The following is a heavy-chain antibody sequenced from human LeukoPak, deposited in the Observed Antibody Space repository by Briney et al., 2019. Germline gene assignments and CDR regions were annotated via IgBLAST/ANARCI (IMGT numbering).Heavy chain of an antibody. CDR1: GGSISSYY. V-gene: IGHV4-59*01. CDR2: IYFTGIT. CDR3: ARSSGAFDY. Sequence: PSETLSLTCTVSGGSISSYYWSWIRQPPGKGLEWIGYIYFTGITNYNPSLRSRVTMSLDTSKNQFSLKLNSVTAADTAVYYCARSSGAFDYWGQGALVTVSS. J-gene: IGHJ4*02.